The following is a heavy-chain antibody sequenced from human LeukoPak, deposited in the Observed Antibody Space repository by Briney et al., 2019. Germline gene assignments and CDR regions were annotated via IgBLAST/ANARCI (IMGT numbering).Heavy chain of an antibody. V-gene: IGHV3-30*18. CDR3: AKDFLGYLDY. CDR1: GFTFSSYG. CDR2: ISCDGSNK. Sequence: PGGSLRLSCAASGFTFSSYGMHWVRQAPGKGLEWVAVISCDGSNKYYADSVKSRFTISRDNSKNTLYLQMNSLRAEDTAVYYCAKDFLGYLDYWGQGTLVTVSS. J-gene: IGHJ4*02.